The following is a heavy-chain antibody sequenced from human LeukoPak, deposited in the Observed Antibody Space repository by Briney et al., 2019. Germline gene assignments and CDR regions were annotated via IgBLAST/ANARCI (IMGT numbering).Heavy chain of an antibody. D-gene: IGHD3-3*01. V-gene: IGHV4-61*02. CDR3: ARDTYYDFWSGNLDY. CDR1: GGSISSGSYY. J-gene: IGHJ4*02. CDR2: IYTSGST. Sequence: PSETLSLTCTVSGGSISSGSYYWSWIRQPGGKGLEWIGRIYTSGSTNYNPSLKSRVTISVDTSKTQSSLKLSSVTAADTAVYYCARDTYYDFWSGNLDYWGQGTLVTVSS.